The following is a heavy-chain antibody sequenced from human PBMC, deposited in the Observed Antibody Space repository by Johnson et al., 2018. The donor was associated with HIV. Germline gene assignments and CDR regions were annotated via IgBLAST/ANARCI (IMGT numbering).Heavy chain of an antibody. CDR3: AGDGRDPVTRGSCDV. J-gene: IGHJ3*01. V-gene: IGHV3-66*02. CDR1: GITVGTNY. D-gene: IGHD3-10*02. CDR2: IFSVGDV. Sequence: VQLVESGGGLVQPGGSLRLSCAASGITVGTNYMSWVRQAPGKGLEWVSVIFSVGDVYYADSVMGRFTISRDDSKNMVYLQLNSMRPEDTAVDYCAGDGRDPVTRGSCDVWGQVTVVTVSS.